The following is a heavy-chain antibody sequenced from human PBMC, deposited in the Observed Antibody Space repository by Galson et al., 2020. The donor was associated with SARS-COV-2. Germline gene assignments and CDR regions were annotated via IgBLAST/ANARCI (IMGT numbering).Heavy chain of an antibody. CDR2: IYYSGST. Sequence: SETLSLTCAVSGGSISSGGYSWSWIRQPSGKGLEWLGYIYYSGSTYYNPSLKSRVTISVDTSKNQFSLKLSSVTAADTAVYYCARRRSHSGITGTNWFDPWGQGTLVTVSS. CDR3: ARRRSHSGITGTNWFDP. J-gene: IGHJ5*02. V-gene: IGHV4-30-4*07. CDR1: GGSISSGGYS. D-gene: IGHD1-7*01.